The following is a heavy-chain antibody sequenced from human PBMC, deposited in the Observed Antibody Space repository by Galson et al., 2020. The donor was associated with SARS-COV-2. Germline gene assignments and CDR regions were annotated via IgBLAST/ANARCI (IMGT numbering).Heavy chain of an antibody. D-gene: IGHD3-9*01. CDR2: IYPGDSDT. J-gene: IGHJ4*02. CDR1: GYSFTSYW. CDR3: ARQWAYYDILPGYSGLAQLPHFDS. Sequence: GESLKISCKGSGYSFTSYWIGWVRQMPGKGLEWMGIIYPGDSDTRYSPSFQGQVTISADKSISTAYLPWSSLKASDTAMYYCARQWAYYDILPGYSGLAQLPHFDSWGQGPLVTVSS. V-gene: IGHV5-51*01.